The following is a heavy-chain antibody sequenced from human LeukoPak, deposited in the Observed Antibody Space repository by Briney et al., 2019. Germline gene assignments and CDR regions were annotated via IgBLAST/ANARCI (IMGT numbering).Heavy chain of an antibody. Sequence: PGGALRLSCAASGFTFSGYTMNWVRKAPGKGLEWISYISSSSSIMYYADSVKGRFSISRDNAKNSLYLQMNSLRDEDTAVYYCARDKSGSDSARGAVIDICGQGAIVTVSS. D-gene: IGHD1-26*01. CDR2: ISSSSSIM. CDR1: GFTFSGYT. V-gene: IGHV3-48*02. CDR3: ARDKSGSDSARGAVIDI. J-gene: IGHJ3*02.